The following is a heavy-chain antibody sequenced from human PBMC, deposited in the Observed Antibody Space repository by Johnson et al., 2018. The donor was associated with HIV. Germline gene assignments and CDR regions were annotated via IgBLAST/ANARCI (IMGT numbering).Heavy chain of an antibody. CDR2: MNADGKTT. J-gene: IGHJ3*02. CDR3: VRPSDYYGSGRVDAFDI. Sequence: VQLVEYGGGVVRPGESLGLSCAASGFTFSSYAMSWVRQAPGKGLVWVSRMNADGKTTTYADSVKGRFTISRDNAKNSLYLQMNSLRAEDTAVYYCVRPSDYYGSGRVDAFDIWGQGTMVTVSS. V-gene: IGHV3-74*02. D-gene: IGHD3-10*01. CDR1: GFTFSSYA.